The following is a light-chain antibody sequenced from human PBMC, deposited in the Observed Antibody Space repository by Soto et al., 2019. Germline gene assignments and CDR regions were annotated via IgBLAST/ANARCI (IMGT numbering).Light chain of an antibody. CDR2: AAS. CDR1: QDISSH. CDR3: QQVKTYPLT. V-gene: IGKV1-9*01. Sequence: DIQLTQSPSFLSASVGDRVTITCRASQDISSHLAWYQQKPGKAPKLLIYAASTLQSGVPSGFGGSGYGTEFTLTITSLQPEDFATYYWQQVKTYPLTFGGGTKVEIK. J-gene: IGKJ4*01.